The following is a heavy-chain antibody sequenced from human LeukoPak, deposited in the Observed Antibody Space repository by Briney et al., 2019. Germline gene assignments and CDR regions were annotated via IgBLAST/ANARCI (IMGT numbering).Heavy chain of an antibody. Sequence: SETLSLTCAVYGGSIRSSNWWSWVRQPPGKGLEWIGEIYHSGSTNYNPSLKSRVTISVDKSKNQFSLKLSSVTAADTAVYYCARRRHYYGSGSYYPHAFDIWGQGTMVTVSS. CDR1: GGSIRSSNW. V-gene: IGHV4-4*02. CDR2: IYHSGST. J-gene: IGHJ3*02. CDR3: ARRRHYYGSGSYYPHAFDI. D-gene: IGHD3-10*01.